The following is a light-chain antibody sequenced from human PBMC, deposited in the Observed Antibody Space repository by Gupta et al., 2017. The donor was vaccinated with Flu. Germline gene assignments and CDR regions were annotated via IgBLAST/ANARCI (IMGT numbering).Light chain of an antibody. CDR1: QDIRNS. J-gene: IGKJ2*03. CDR2: DAS. V-gene: IGKV1-33*01. Sequence: SPSSLSASVGDRVTVTCQASQDIRNSLNWYQQRVGKPPKLLIYDASNLETGVPSRFSGSGSGTDFTFTISSLQPEDIATYYCQQYDNLPYSFGQGTKLEIK. CDR3: QQYDNLPYS.